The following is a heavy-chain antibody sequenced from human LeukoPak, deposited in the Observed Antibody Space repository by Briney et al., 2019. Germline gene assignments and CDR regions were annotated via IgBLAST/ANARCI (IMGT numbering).Heavy chain of an antibody. Sequence: PSETLSLTCTVSGGSISSSSYYWGWIRQPPGKGLEWIGSIYYSGSTYYNPSLKSRVTISVDTSKNQFSLKLSSVTAADTAVYYCARAGSYCGGDCYLDYWGQGTLVTVSS. J-gene: IGHJ4*02. V-gene: IGHV4-39*01. CDR2: IYYSGST. CDR3: ARAGSYCGGDCYLDY. D-gene: IGHD2-21*02. CDR1: GGSISSSSYY.